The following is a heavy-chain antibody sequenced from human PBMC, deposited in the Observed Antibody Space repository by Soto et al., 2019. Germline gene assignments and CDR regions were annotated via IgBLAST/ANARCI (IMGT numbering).Heavy chain of an antibody. Sequence: QVQLVQSGAEVKKPGASVKVSCKASGYTFTSYGISWVRQAPGQGLEWIGWISAYNGNTNYAQKLQGRVTMTTDTSTSTAYMELRSLRSDDTAVYYCARDRFDVGATNWFDPWGQGTLVTVSS. J-gene: IGHJ5*02. CDR3: ARDRFDVGATNWFDP. CDR2: ISAYNGNT. D-gene: IGHD1-26*01. CDR1: GYTFTSYG. V-gene: IGHV1-18*01.